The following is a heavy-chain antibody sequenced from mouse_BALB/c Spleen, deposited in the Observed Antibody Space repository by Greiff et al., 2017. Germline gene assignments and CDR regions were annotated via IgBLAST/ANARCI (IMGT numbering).Heavy chain of an antibody. CDR1: GFTITDTY. CDR2: IDPANGNT. CDR3: GVYDYDGGFDY. J-gene: IGHJ2*01. V-gene: IGHV14-3*02. D-gene: IGHD2-4*01. Sequence: EVQGVESGAELVKPGASVKLSCTASGFTITDTYMHWVKQRPEQGLEWIGRIDPANGNTKYDPKFQCKATITADTSSNTAYLQLSSLTSEDTAVYYCGVYDYDGGFDYWGQGNTLTVS.